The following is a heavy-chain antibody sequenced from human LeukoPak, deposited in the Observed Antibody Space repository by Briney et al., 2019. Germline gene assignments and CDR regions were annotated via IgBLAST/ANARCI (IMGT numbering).Heavy chain of an antibody. J-gene: IGHJ4*02. CDR3: ARVFTQLWFFHY. CDR2: IYTSGST. CDR1: SGSISSYY. Sequence: PSETLSLTCTVSSGSISSYYWSWIRQPAGKGLEWIGRIYTSGSTYYNPSLKSRVTISVDTSKNQFSLKLSSVTAADTAVYYCARVFTQLWFFHYWGQGTLVTVSS. D-gene: IGHD5-18*01. V-gene: IGHV4-4*07.